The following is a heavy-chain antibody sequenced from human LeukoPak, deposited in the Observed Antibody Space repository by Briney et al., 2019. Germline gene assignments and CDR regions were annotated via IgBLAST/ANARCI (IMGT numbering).Heavy chain of an antibody. CDR3: ARVGYCSSTSCYTG. CDR2: INHSGST. V-gene: IGHV4-34*01. D-gene: IGHD2-2*02. Sequence: SETLSLTCAVYGGSFSGYYWSWIRQPPGKGLEWIGEINHSGSTNYNPSLKSRVTISVDTSKNQFSLKLSSVTAADTAVYYCARVGYCSSTSCYTGWGQGTLVTVSS. CDR1: GGSFSGYY. J-gene: IGHJ4*02.